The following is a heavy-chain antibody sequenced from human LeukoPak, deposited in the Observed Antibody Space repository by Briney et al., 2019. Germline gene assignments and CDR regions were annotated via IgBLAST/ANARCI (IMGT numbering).Heavy chain of an antibody. J-gene: IGHJ4*02. CDR1: GFTFSSYA. CDR2: IYYSGST. Sequence: LRLSCAASGFTFSSYAMSWVRQHPGKGLEWIGYIYYSGSTYYNPSLKSRVTISVDTSKNQFSLKLSSVTAADTAVYYCARDLGYCSGGSCSYYFDYWGQGTLVTVSS. CDR3: ARDLGYCSGGSCSYYFDY. V-gene: IGHV4-31*02. D-gene: IGHD2-15*01.